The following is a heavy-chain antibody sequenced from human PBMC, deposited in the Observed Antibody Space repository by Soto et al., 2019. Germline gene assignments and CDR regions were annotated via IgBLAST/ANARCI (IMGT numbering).Heavy chain of an antibody. CDR3: AGDYASGADDV. J-gene: IGHJ4*02. V-gene: IGHV3-53*02. CDR2: LSDRGTS. CDR1: GFSVSIY. D-gene: IGHD3-16*01. Sequence: DVHVVETGGDLIQPGGSLRLSCAASGFSVSIYMSWVRQAPGKGLEWVSTLSDRGTSHYADSVTGRFSVSRDNAKNTLYLQMNGLRVDDTAIYYCAGDYASGADDVRGQGTQVTVAS.